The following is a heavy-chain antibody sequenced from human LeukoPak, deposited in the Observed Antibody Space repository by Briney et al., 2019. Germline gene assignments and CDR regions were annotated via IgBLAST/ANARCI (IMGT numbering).Heavy chain of an antibody. V-gene: IGHV4-38-2*02. Sequence: PSETLSLTCTVSGYSISSGYYWGWIRQPPGKGLEWIGSIYHSGSTYYNPSLKSRVTISVDTSKNQFSLKLSSVTAADTAVYYCARDSRAYCGGDCYSSGWLDPWGQGTLLTVSS. J-gene: IGHJ5*02. CDR3: ARDSRAYCGGDCYSSGWLDP. CDR2: IYHSGST. CDR1: GYSISSGYY. D-gene: IGHD2-21*01.